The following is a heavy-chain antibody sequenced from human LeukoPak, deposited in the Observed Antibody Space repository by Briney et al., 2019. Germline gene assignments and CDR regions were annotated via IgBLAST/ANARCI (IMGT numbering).Heavy chain of an antibody. J-gene: IGHJ4*02. CDR2: IIPIFGTA. CDR3: ARQGNSGWVSPDY. CDR1: GYTFTSYG. Sequence: SVKVSCKASGYTFTSYGISWVRQAPGQGLEWMGGIIPIFGTANYAQKFQGRVTITADESTSTAYMELSSLRSEDTAVYYCARQGNSGWVSPDYWGQGTLVTVSS. D-gene: IGHD4-23*01. V-gene: IGHV1-69*13.